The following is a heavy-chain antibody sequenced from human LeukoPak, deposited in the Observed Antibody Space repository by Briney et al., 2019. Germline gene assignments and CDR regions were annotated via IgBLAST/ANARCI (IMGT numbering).Heavy chain of an antibody. V-gene: IGHV3-23*01. Sequence: GRSLRLSCAASKFTFSNYAMSCVRQAPGKGLEWVSAISSIGDSTSYTNSVKGRLTTSTDNSKHTLYLQMTSLITKCPSINYCEKGGVVHAFDIWGQGTMVTVSS. CDR2: ISSIGDST. CDR1: KFTFSNYA. CDR3: EKGGVVHAFDI. J-gene: IGHJ3*02. D-gene: IGHD2-15*01.